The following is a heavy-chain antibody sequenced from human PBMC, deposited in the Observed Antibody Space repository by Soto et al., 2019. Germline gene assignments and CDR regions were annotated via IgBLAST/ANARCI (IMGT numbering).Heavy chain of an antibody. CDR2: INPSGGST. D-gene: IGHD3-3*01. CDR3: AAGDYHDTSGYSSDY. J-gene: IGHJ4*02. CDR1: GYTFTSYY. V-gene: IGHV1-46*01. Sequence: ASVKVSCKASGYTFTSYYMHWVRQAPGQGLEWMGIINPSGGSTSYAQKFQGRVTFTRDESTSTAYMELSSLRFEDTGVYYCAAGDYHDTSGYSSDYWGQGTLVTVSS.